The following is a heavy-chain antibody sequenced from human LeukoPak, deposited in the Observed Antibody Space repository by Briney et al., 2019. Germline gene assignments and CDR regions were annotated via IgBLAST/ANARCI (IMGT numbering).Heavy chain of an antibody. V-gene: IGHV3-23*01. CDR3: AKRQGGDSGYFDY. CDR2: ISAIGGGT. Sequence: GGSLRLSCAGSGFTFSNYAMSWVRQAPGKGLEWVSAISAIGGGTYYADSVKGRFTISRDNSESTLYLQMNSLRADDTAVYYCAKRQGGDSGYFDYWGQGTLVTVSS. D-gene: IGHD3-10*01. J-gene: IGHJ4*02. CDR1: GFTFSNYA.